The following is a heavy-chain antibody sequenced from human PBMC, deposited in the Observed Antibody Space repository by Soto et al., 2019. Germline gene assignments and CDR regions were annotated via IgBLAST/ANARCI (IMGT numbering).Heavy chain of an antibody. CDR3: ARRPRGCAYYFEY. D-gene: IGHD6-19*01. V-gene: IGHV2-5*02. Sequence: QITLKESGPTLVKPTQTLTLTCTFSGFSLSTRGVAVVCFRQPPGKALEWLALIYWDEDKWYSPSLKSRLTITDDTSKNQVVLTMTNMDPVDTSIYYRARRPRGCAYYFEYWGQGPLVTVCS. J-gene: IGHJ4*02. CDR2: IYWDEDK. CDR1: GFSLSTRGVA.